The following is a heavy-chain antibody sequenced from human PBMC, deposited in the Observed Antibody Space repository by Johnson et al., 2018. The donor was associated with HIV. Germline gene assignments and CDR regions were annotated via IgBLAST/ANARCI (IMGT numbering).Heavy chain of an antibody. V-gene: IGHV3-7*01. J-gene: IGHJ3*02. Sequence: VQLVESGGGLVQPGGSLRLSCAASGFTFSSFWMTWVRQAPGRGLEWVANINIDGSERYYVDSVKGRFTISRDNVKNSVFLLMNSRTVEDTAVYYCARAHLIFPKNSFEIWGQGTMVTVSS. CDR3: ARAHLIFPKNSFEI. CDR1: GFTFSSFW. D-gene: IGHD3-3*02. CDR2: INIDGSER.